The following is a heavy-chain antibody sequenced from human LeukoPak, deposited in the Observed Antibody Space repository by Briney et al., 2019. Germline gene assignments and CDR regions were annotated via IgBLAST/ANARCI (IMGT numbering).Heavy chain of an antibody. Sequence: PSETLSLTCTVSGGSISSYYWSWIRQPAGKGLEWIGRIYTSGSTNYNPSLKSRVTISVDTSKNQFSLKLSSVTAADTAVYYCARDSMVRGVIYYGMDVWGQGTTVTVSS. CDR2: IYTSGST. J-gene: IGHJ6*02. CDR1: GGSISSYY. V-gene: IGHV4-4*07. D-gene: IGHD3-10*01. CDR3: ARDSMVRGVIYYGMDV.